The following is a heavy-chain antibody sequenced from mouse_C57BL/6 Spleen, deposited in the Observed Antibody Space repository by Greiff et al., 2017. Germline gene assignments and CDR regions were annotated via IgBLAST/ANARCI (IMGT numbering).Heavy chain of an antibody. Sequence: VQLQQSGPELVKPGASVKIPCKASGYTFTDYNMDWVKQSHGKSLEWIGDINPNNGGTIYNQKFKGKATLTVDKSSSTAYMELRSLTSEDTAVYYCARRGGWGDYDGGAWFAYWGQGTLVTVSA. V-gene: IGHV1-18*01. D-gene: IGHD2-4*01. CDR2: INPNNGGT. CDR1: GYTFTDYN. CDR3: ARRGGWGDYDGGAWFAY. J-gene: IGHJ3*01.